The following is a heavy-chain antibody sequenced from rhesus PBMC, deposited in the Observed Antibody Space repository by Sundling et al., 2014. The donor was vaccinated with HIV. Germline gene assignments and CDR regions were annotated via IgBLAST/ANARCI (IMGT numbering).Heavy chain of an antibody. J-gene: IGHJ4*01. CDR2: IYGSGGST. Sequence: QVQLQESGPGLAKPSETLSLTCTVSGGSLSGNYWSWIRQAPGKGLEWIGRIYGSGGSTDYNPSLKSRVTISIDTSKNQFSLKLSSVTAADTAMYYCAGDWSYWGQGVRVTVSS. CDR3: AGDWSY. V-gene: IGHV4-160*01. CDR1: GGSLSGNY. D-gene: IGHD6-13*01.